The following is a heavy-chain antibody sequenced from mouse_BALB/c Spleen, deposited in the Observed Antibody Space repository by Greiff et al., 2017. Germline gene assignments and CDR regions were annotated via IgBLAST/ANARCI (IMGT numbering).Heavy chain of an antibody. CDR2: INPSNGGT. CDR3: TSGGVYDYDLYAMDY. CDR1: GYTFTSYY. D-gene: IGHD2-4*01. J-gene: IGHJ4*01. Sequence: QVHVKQSGAELVKPGASVKLSCKASGYTFTSYYMYWVKQRPGQGLEWIGEINPSNGGTNFNEKFKSKATLTVDKSSSTAYMQLSSLTSEDSAVYYCTSGGVYDYDLYAMDYWGQGTSVTVSS. V-gene: IGHV1S81*02.